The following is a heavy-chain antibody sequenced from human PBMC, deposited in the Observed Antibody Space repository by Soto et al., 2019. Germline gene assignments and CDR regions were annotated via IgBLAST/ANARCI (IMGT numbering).Heavy chain of an antibody. CDR2: IIPIFGTA. D-gene: IGHD4-17*01. Sequence: QVQLVQSGAEVKKPGSSVKVSCKASGGTFSSYAISWVRQAPGQGLEWMGGIIPIFGTANYAQKFQGRVTITADKSTSTAYMELSSLRSEDTAVYYCARDGGDYGGNSGWFDPWGQGTLVTVSS. J-gene: IGHJ5*02. CDR1: GGTFSSYA. CDR3: ARDGGDYGGNSGWFDP. V-gene: IGHV1-69*06.